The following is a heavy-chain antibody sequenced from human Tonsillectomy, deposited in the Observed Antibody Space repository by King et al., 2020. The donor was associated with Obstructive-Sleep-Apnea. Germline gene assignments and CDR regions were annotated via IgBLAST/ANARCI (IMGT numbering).Heavy chain of an antibody. D-gene: IGHD2-2*01. CDR1: GFTFSSYS. CDR2: ISSSSSYI. J-gene: IGHJ6*02. Sequence: VQLVESGGGLVKPGGSLRLSCAASGFTFSSYSMNWVRQAPGKGLEWVSSISSSSSYIYYADSVKGRFTISRDKAKNSLYLQMNSLRAEDTAGYYCAGDPDQLPPRSNFYYYGMDVWGQGTTVTVSS. V-gene: IGHV3-21*01. CDR3: AGDPDQLPPRSNFYYYGMDV.